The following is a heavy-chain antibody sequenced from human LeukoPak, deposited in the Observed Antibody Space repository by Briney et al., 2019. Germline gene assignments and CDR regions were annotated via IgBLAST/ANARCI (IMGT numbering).Heavy chain of an antibody. CDR3: AKDREYQLPWWDY. Sequence: PGGSLRLSCAASGFTFSSYSMNWVRQAPGKGLEWVSAISGSGGSTYYADSVKGRFTISRDNSKNTLYLQMNSLRAEDTAVYYCAKDREYQLPWWDYWGQGTLVTVSS. V-gene: IGHV3-23*01. CDR1: GFTFSSYS. J-gene: IGHJ4*02. D-gene: IGHD2-2*01. CDR2: ISGSGGST.